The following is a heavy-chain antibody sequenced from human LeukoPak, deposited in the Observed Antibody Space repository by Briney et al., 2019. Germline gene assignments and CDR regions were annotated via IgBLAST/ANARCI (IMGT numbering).Heavy chain of an antibody. CDR1: GGSMYSYY. Sequence: PSGTLSLTCTVSGGSMYSYYWSWIRQPPGKGLEWIGYIYYSGTTNYNPSLKSRLTISLDTSRNELSLKLTSVTAADTAVYYCGRDRYSSGWYPGLDYWGQGILVTVSS. V-gene: IGHV4-59*01. J-gene: IGHJ4*02. CDR3: GRDRYSSGWYPGLDY. D-gene: IGHD6-19*01. CDR2: IYYSGTT.